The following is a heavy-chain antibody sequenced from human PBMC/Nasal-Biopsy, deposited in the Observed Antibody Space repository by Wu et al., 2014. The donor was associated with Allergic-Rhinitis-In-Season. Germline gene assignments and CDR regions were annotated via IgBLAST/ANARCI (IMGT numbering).Heavy chain of an antibody. D-gene: IGHD6-19*01. CDR3: ARDTLPYSSGWSSFDY. V-gene: IGHV3-7*01. CDR1: GFTFSSYW. J-gene: IGHJ4*02. CDR2: KDTMEVR. Sequence: LRLSCAASGFTFSSYWMSWVRQAPGKGLEWVGQHKDTMEVRNPYVDSVKGRFTISRDNAKNSLYLQMNSLRAEDTAVYYCARDTLPYSSGWSSFDYWGQGNRLVTVSS.